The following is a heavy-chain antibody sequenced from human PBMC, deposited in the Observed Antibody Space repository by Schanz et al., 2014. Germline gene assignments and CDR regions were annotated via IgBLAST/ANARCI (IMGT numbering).Heavy chain of an antibody. Sequence: QVQLVQSGAEVKKPGASVKVSCKASGYTFTSYYMHWVRQAPGQGLEWMGEINPSSGTARIAQNFQGRLTVTTDTSTSTVNMELSSLRSDDAAVYYCSRRGFFDSANFDSWGQGTLXTVSS. CDR2: INPSSGTA. CDR1: GYTFTSYY. J-gene: IGHJ4*02. D-gene: IGHD3-9*01. V-gene: IGHV1-46*03. CDR3: SRRGFFDSANFDS.